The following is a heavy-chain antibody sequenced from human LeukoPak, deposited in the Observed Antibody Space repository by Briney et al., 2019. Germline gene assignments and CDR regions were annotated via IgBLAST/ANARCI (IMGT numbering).Heavy chain of an antibody. J-gene: IGHJ4*02. V-gene: IGHV3-7*03. CDR2: IKPDGTTK. Sequence: GGSLRLSCAASGFPFSSYSMTWVRQAPGKGLEWVANIKPDGTTKFYVGSVKGRFTISRDNALNSLYLQMNSLRAEDTAIYYCARSIPYGTTWYGRSDYWGQGTLVTVSS. CDR1: GFPFSSYS. D-gene: IGHD6-13*01. CDR3: ARSIPYGTTWYGRSDY.